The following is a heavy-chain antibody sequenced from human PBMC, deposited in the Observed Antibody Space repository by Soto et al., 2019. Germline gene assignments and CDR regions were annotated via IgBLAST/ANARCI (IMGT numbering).Heavy chain of an antibody. D-gene: IGHD1-1*01. Sequence: SGGSLRLSCAASGSSFSDYYMSWIRQSPGKGLEWLSYITSSSSYTHYADSVKGRFTISRDNAKNSLYLQMNSLRADDTAVYYCAGGQDNLAVNFDYWGQGTPVTAPQ. J-gene: IGHJ4*02. CDR2: ITSSSSYT. CDR1: GSSFSDYY. V-gene: IGHV3-11*03. CDR3: AGGQDNLAVNFDY.